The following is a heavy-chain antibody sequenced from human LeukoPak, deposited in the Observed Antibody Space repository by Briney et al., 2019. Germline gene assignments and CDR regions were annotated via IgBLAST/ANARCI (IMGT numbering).Heavy chain of an antibody. CDR1: GFTFSTYA. D-gene: IGHD3-22*01. Sequence: GGSLRLSCAASGFTFSTYAMNWIRQAPGKGLEWVSSFGTRSTSIYHAGSVKGRFAISRDNAKNSLYLQMNSLRAEDTAVYYCAREVSEGFDFWGQGTLVTVSS. J-gene: IGHJ4*02. V-gene: IGHV3-21*01. CDR2: FGTRSTSI. CDR3: AREVSEGFDF.